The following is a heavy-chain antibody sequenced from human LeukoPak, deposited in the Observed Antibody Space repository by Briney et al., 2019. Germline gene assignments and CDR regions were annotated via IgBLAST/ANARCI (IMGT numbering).Heavy chain of an antibody. Sequence: GGSLRLSCAASGFTFSSSAMSWVRQVPGKGLEWVSGISASGGSTYYADSVRGRFTISRDNSKNTLFLQVNSLRAEDTAVYYCAKVRTYFYHGMDVWGQGTTVTVSS. CDR3: AKVRTYFYHGMDV. J-gene: IGHJ6*02. CDR1: GFTFSSSA. CDR2: ISASGGST. D-gene: IGHD1-14*01. V-gene: IGHV3-23*01.